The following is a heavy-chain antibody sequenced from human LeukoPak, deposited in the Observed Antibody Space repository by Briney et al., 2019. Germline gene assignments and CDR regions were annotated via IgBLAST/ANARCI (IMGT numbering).Heavy chain of an antibody. D-gene: IGHD2-15*01. CDR1: GGSISSSSYY. CDR2: IYYSGST. CDR3: ARLSWQLLPFDY. V-gene: IGHV4-39*01. J-gene: IGHJ4*02. Sequence: PSETLCLTCTVSGGSISSSSYYWGWIRQPPGKGLEWIGSIYYSGSTYYNPSLKSRVTISVDTSKNQFSLKLSSVTAADTAVYYCARLSWQLLPFDYWGQGTLVTVSS.